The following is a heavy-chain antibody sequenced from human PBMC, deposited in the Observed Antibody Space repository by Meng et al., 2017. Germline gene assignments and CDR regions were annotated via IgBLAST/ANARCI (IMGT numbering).Heavy chain of an antibody. Sequence: SETLSLTCTVSGGSVSSGSYYWSWIRQPPGKGLEWIGYIYYSGSTNYNPSLKSRVTISVDTSKNQFSLKLSSVTAADTPVYYCARAPRYCSGGSCYHDAFDIWGQGTMVTVSS. CDR3: ARAPRYCSGGSCYHDAFDI. J-gene: IGHJ3*02. V-gene: IGHV4-61*01. D-gene: IGHD2-15*01. CDR2: IYYSGST. CDR1: GGSVSSGSYY.